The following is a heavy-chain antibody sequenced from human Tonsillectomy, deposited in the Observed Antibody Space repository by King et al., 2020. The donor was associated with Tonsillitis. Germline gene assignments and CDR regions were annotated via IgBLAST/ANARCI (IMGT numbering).Heavy chain of an antibody. D-gene: IGHD5-24*01. J-gene: IGHJ4*02. CDR2: ISGNGDTT. V-gene: IGHV3-23*04. CDR1: GFTFSSYA. CDR3: AKKGLQSSGPYYFDC. Sequence: VQLVESGGGWVQPGGSLRLSCAASGFTFSSYAMTWVRQAPGKGLEWVSAISGNGDTTYYADSVKGRFTISRDISKNTLYLQMNSLRAEDTAVYYCAKKGLQSSGPYYFDCWGQGTLVAVSS.